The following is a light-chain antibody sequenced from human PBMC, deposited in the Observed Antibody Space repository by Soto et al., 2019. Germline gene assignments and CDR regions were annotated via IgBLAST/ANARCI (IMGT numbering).Light chain of an antibody. CDR1: QSVSSY. Sequence: EIVLTQSPATLSLSPGEIATLSCIASQSVSSYLAWYQRKPGQAPRLLIYDASNRATGIPARFSGSGSGTDFTLTISSLEPEDFAVYYCQQRSNWLSITFGQGTLLEIK. CDR2: DAS. V-gene: IGKV3-11*01. CDR3: QQRSNWLSIT. J-gene: IGKJ5*01.